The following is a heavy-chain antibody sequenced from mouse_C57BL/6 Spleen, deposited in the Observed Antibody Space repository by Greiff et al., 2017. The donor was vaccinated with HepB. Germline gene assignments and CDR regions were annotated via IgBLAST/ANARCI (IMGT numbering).Heavy chain of an antibody. D-gene: IGHD2-5*01. CDR1: GFTFSDYY. CDR3: AREEIYFSNRGAMDY. Sequence: EVMLVESEGGLVQPGSSMKLSCTASGFTFSDYYMAWVRQVPEKGLEWVANINYDGSSTYYLDSLKSRFIISRDNAKNILYLQMSSLKSEDTATYYCAREEIYFSNRGAMDYWGQGTSVTVSS. CDR2: INYDGSST. J-gene: IGHJ4*01. V-gene: IGHV5-16*01.